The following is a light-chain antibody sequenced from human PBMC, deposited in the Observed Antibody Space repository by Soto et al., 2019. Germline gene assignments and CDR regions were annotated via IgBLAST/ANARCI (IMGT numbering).Light chain of an antibody. V-gene: IGKV1-39*01. Sequence: DIQMTQSPSSLSASVGHRGTITCRASQYIGDFLNWYQQTQGKAPKVMIFGASNLHIGVPSRFSGSVSGTEGTITINSLQDEDGAVYYCQQSYSTTLTFGGGTKVDIK. CDR2: GAS. CDR3: QQSYSTTLT. J-gene: IGKJ4*01. CDR1: QYIGDF.